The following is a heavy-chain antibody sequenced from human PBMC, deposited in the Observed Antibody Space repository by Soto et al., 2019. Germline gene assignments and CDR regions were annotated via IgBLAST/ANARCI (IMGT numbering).Heavy chain of an antibody. CDR2: ISAYNGNT. V-gene: IGHV1-18*04. CDR3: ARDRTQYSSSSIGFDP. J-gene: IGHJ5*02. CDR1: GYTFTSYG. Sequence: ASVKVSCKASGYTFTSYGISWVRQAPGQGLEWMGWISAYNGNTNYAQKFQGRVTMTTDTSTSTAYMELRSLRSDDTAVYYCARDRTQYSSSSIGFDPWGQGTLVTVSS. D-gene: IGHD6-6*01.